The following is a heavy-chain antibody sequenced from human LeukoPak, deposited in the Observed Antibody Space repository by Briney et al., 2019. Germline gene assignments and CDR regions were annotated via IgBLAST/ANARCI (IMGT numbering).Heavy chain of an antibody. CDR3: ARDYGSGSFFGYGMDV. CDR1: GYTFTSYG. J-gene: IGHJ6*02. CDR2: ISAYNGNT. Sequence: GASVKVSCKASGYTFTSYGISWVRQAPGQGLEWMGWISAYNGNTNYAQKLQGRVTMTTDTFTSTAYMELRSLRSDDTAVYYCARDYGSGSFFGYGMDVWGQGTTVTVS. D-gene: IGHD3-10*01. V-gene: IGHV1-18*01.